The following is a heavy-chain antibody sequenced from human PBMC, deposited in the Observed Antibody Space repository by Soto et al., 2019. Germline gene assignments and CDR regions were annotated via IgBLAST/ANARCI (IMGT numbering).Heavy chain of an antibody. Sequence: QLQLQESGPGLVKPSGTLSLTCAVSGGSISSSNWWSWVRQPPGKGLEWIGEIYHSGSTNYNPSLKSRITISVDKSKNQFSLKLSSVTAADTAVYYCARSYMVRGVANWFDPWGQGTLVTVSS. CDR1: GGSISSSNW. J-gene: IGHJ5*02. D-gene: IGHD3-10*01. CDR3: ARSYMVRGVANWFDP. V-gene: IGHV4-4*02. CDR2: IYHSGST.